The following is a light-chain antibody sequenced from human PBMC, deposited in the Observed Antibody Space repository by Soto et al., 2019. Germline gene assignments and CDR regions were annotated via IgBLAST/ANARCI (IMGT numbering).Light chain of an antibody. CDR1: QSVSRR. CDR3: HTYNSYSLHT. CDR2: DAS. Sequence: DIQMTQSPSTLSASVGDRITITCRASQSVSRRLAWFQQKPGKAPKLLIYDASSLESGVPSRFSGRGSGTECPLTISSLQPDDCATYYCHTYNSYSLHTFGQGTKLEIK. V-gene: IGKV1-5*01. J-gene: IGKJ2*01.